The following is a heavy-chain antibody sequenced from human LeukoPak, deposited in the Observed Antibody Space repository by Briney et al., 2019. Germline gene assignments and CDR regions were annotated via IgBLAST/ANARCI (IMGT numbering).Heavy chain of an antibody. D-gene: IGHD3-22*01. CDR2: ITSSGDVT. V-gene: IGHV3-23*01. Sequence: GGSLRLSCAASGFTFNIYAVSWVRQAPGKGLEWVSSITSSGDVTFYADSVKDRFTISRDNSKNTLYLQMSRLRAEDTAVYYCAKDRPNYHESNGHYYRPSGDYWGQGTLVTVSS. CDR1: GFTFNIYA. J-gene: IGHJ4*02. CDR3: AKDRPNYHESNGHYYRPSGDY.